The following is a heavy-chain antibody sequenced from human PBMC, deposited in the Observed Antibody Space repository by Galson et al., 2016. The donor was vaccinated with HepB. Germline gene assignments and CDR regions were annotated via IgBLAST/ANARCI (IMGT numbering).Heavy chain of an antibody. Sequence: SLRLSCAASGFTFSSHAMHWVRQAPGKGLEYVSAISSNGGSAYYADSVKGRFTISRDNSKNTLHLQMSSLRAEDTAVYYCVKDPYYDMLTGYLPVDYWGQGTLVTVSS. CDR2: ISSNGGSA. J-gene: IGHJ4*02. CDR1: GFTFSSHA. D-gene: IGHD3-9*01. CDR3: VKDPYYDMLTGYLPVDY. V-gene: IGHV3-64D*09.